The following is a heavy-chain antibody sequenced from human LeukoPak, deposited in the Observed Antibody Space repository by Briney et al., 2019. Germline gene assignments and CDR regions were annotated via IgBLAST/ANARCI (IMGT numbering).Heavy chain of an antibody. J-gene: IGHJ5*02. Sequence: SETLSLTCTVSGGSIINHYWSWIRQSAGKGLEWIGRIYSSGSANYSPSLKGRVSMSIDTSNNHFSLNLTSVTAADTALYFCARDVRYASGWSTPESWGQGTLVTVSS. CDR3: ARDVRYASGWSTPES. CDR2: IYSSGSA. D-gene: IGHD6-19*01. CDR1: GGSIINHY. V-gene: IGHV4-4*07.